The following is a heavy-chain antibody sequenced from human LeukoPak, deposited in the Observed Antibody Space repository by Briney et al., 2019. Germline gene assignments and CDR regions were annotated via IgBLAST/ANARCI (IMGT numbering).Heavy chain of an antibody. D-gene: IGHD3-3*01. CDR2: ISSDGSIK. CDR3: ATNSNTKFLEWLFAY. Sequence: GGSLRLSCVASGFSFSTYGIYWVRQAPGKAPEWVAVISSDGSIKFYADSVKGRFTISRDNSENMVYLQMKSLRADDTAVYYCATNSNTKFLEWLFAYWGQGTLVTVSS. J-gene: IGHJ4*02. CDR1: GFSFSTYG. V-gene: IGHV3-30*03.